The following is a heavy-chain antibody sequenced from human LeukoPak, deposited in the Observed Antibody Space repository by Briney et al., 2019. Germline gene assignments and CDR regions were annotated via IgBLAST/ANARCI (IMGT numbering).Heavy chain of an antibody. CDR1: GFTFSSYW. CDR2: IKQDGSEK. Sequence: PGGSLRLSCAAPGFTFSSYWMSWVRQAPGKGLEWVANIKQDGSEKYYVDSVKGRFTISRDNAKNSLYLQMNSLRAEDTAVYYCARDGRESSRLDYWGQGTLVTVSS. J-gene: IGHJ4*02. V-gene: IGHV3-7*01. CDR3: ARDGRESSRLDY. D-gene: IGHD6-13*01.